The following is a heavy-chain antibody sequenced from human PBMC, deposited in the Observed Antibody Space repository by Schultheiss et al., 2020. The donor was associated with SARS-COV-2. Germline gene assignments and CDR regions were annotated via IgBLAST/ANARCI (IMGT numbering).Heavy chain of an antibody. CDR2: IWYDGSNK. Sequence: GGSLRLSCAASGFTFSSYGMHWVRQAPGKGLEWVAVIWYDGSNKYYADSVKGRFTISRDNSKNTLYLQMNSLRAEDTAVYYCAKVGGAVVVAATFVGFDYWGQGTLVTVSS. CDR3: AKVGGAVVVAATFVGFDY. CDR1: GFTFSSYG. V-gene: IGHV3-33*06. J-gene: IGHJ4*02. D-gene: IGHD2-15*01.